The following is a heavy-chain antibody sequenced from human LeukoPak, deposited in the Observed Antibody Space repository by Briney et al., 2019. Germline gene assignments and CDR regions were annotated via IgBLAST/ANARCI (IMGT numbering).Heavy chain of an antibody. CDR2: ISSSSSYI. V-gene: IGHV3-21*01. Sequence: GGSLRLSCAASGFTLSSYSMNWVRQAPGKGLEWVSSISSSSSYIYYADSVKGRFTISRDIAKNSLYLQMNSLRAEDTAVYYCASAEYSYGPSGYWGQGTLVTVSS. D-gene: IGHD5-18*01. CDR1: GFTLSSYS. CDR3: ASAEYSYGPSGY. J-gene: IGHJ4*02.